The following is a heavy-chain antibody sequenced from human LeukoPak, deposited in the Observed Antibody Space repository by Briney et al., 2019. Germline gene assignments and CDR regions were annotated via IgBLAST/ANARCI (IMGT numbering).Heavy chain of an antibody. J-gene: IGHJ3*02. V-gene: IGHV1-18*01. D-gene: IGHD3-10*01. CDR1: GGTFSGYA. CDR3: ARDQGGAPFDI. Sequence: ASVKVSCKASGGTFSGYAITWVRQAPGQGLEWMGWISAYNGNTNYAQKLQGRVTMTTDTSTSTAYMELRSLRSDDTAVYYCARDQGGAPFDIWGQGTMVTVSS. CDR2: ISAYNGNT.